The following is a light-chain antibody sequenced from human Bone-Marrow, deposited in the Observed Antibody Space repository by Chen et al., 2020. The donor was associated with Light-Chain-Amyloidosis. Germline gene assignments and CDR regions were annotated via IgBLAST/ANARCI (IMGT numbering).Light chain of an antibody. CDR3: QQSYTTPLCT. V-gene: IGKV1-39*01. CDR1: QSISTF. Sequence: DIQMTQSPSSLSASVGDRVIITCRASQSISTFLNWYQQKPGKAPKLLIYAASTLQTGVPSRFSGSGSGTDFTLTISSLQPEDFATYDCQQSYTTPLCTFGQGTKLQIK. J-gene: IGKJ2*02. CDR2: AAS.